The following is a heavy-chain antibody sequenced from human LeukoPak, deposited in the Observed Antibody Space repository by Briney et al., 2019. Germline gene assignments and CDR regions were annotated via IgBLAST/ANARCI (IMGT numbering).Heavy chain of an antibody. CDR1: GGTFSSYA. CDR3: ERVPDCTNGVCYSQYYYYGMDF. D-gene: IGHD2-8*01. CDR2: IIPIFGIA. V-gene: IGHV1-69*04. J-gene: IGHJ6*02. Sequence: GASVKVSCKASGGTFSSYAISWVRQAPGQGLEWMGRIIPIFGIANYAQKFQGRVTITADKSTSTAYMELSSLRSEDTAVYYCERVPDCTNGVCYSQYYYYGMDFWGQGTTVTVSS.